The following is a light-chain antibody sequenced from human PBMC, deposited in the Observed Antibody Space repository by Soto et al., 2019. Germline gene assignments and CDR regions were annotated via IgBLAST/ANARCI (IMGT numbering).Light chain of an antibody. V-gene: IGKV1-5*03. CDR1: QSIGSW. CDR3: QQYNSYST. J-gene: IGKJ2*01. Sequence: DIEMTQSPSTLSASVGDRVTITCRASQSIGSWLAWYQHKPGKAPKLLIYKASDLESGVPSRFSGSGSGTEFTLTISSLQPDDFATYYCQQYNSYSTFGQGTKLEIK. CDR2: KAS.